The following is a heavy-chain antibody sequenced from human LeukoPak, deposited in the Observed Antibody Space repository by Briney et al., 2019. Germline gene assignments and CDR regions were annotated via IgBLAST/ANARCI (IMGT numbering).Heavy chain of an antibody. V-gene: IGHV3-66*01. D-gene: IGHD6-19*01. Sequence: GGSLILSCAASGFTVSSNYMSWVRQAPGKGLEWVSVIYSGGSTYYADSVKGRFTISRDNSKNTLYLQMNSLRAEDTAVYYCARGGSSSVYYYYGMDVWGQGITVTVSS. J-gene: IGHJ6*02. CDR2: IYSGGST. CDR3: ARGGSSSVYYYYGMDV. CDR1: GFTVSSNY.